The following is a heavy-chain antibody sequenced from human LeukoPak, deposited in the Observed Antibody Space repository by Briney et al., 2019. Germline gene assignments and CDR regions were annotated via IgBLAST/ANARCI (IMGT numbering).Heavy chain of an antibody. CDR3: ATYCGGNCHIDC. V-gene: IGHV1-58*01. J-gene: IGHJ4*02. CDR2: IVVGSGNT. D-gene: IGHD2-21*02. Sequence: AASVKVSCKASGFTFTDSAVQWVRQARGQRLEWKGWIVVGSGNTNFAQKFQGRVTITRDMSTSTAYMELSSLRSEDTAVYYCATYCGGNCHIDCWGQGTLVTVSS. CDR1: GFTFTDSA.